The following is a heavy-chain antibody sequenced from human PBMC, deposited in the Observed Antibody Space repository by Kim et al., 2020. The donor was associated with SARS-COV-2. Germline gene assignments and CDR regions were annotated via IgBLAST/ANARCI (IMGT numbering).Heavy chain of an antibody. V-gene: IGHV3-23*01. J-gene: IGHJ3*01. D-gene: IGHD3-10*01. CDR1: GFTFSSYA. Sequence: GGSLRLSCAASGFTFSSYAMTWVRQAPGKGLEWVSGISGSGGYTNYADSVKGRFTISRDISESTLFLQMNSLRADDTAVYYCAKAVFGTGEVVEARDAF. CDR3: AKAVFGTGEVVEARDAF. CDR2: ISGSGGYT.